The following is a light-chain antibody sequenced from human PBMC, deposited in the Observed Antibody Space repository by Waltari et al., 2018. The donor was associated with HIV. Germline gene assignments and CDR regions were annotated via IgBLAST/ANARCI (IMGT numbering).Light chain of an antibody. J-gene: IGKJ1*01. CDR1: QSVSNY. CDR3: QQRRNWPPT. CDR2: DAS. Sequence: ENVLTQSPATLSLSPGERATLSCRASQSVSNYLAWYQQKPGQAPRLLIYDASNRATGIPGGLSGSGSGTDFTLTISSLEPEDFAVYYCQQRRNWPPTFGQGTKVEIK. V-gene: IGKV3-11*01.